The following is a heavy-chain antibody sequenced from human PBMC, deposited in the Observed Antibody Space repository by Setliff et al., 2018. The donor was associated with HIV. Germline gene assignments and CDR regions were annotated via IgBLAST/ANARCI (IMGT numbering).Heavy chain of an antibody. Sequence: GGSLRLSCTGSGFRFGDYALSWVRQAPGRGLEWVGFIRSKDYGGTTEYAASVKGRFTISRDDSKSIAFLQMYSLKTEDTAVYYCSRLRGYSFGLASYYYYYMDVWGKGTTVTVSS. CDR2: IRSKDYGGTT. D-gene: IGHD5-18*01. CDR1: GFRFGDYA. J-gene: IGHJ6*03. CDR3: SRLRGYSFGLASYYYYYMDV. V-gene: IGHV3-49*04.